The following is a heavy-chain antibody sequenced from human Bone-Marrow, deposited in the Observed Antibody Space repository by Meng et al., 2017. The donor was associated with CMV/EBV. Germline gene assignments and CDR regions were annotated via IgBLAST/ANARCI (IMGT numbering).Heavy chain of an antibody. V-gene: IGHV3-48*03. J-gene: IGHJ4*02. D-gene: IGHD5-24*01. CDR2: ISSSGSTI. CDR1: GFTFSSYE. CDR3: ARGRPRFDY. Sequence: LSLTCAASGFTFSSYEMNWVRQAPGKGLEWVSYISSSGSTIYYADSVKGRFTISRDNAKNSLYLQMNRLRAEDTAVYYCARGRPRFDYWGQGTLVTVYS.